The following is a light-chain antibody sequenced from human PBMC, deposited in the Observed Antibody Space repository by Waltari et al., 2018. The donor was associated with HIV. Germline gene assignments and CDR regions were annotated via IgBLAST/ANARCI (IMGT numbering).Light chain of an antibody. CDR1: QRVSSY. CDR2: GAS. J-gene: IGKJ5*01. Sequence: EIVLTQSPATLSLSPGERATLSCRGSQRVSSYLACYQQKPGQAPRLLIYGASSRATGIPARFSGSGSGTDFTLTISSLGPGDFAVYYCQQRSSWPITFGQGTRREIK. V-gene: IGKV3-11*01. CDR3: QQRSSWPIT.